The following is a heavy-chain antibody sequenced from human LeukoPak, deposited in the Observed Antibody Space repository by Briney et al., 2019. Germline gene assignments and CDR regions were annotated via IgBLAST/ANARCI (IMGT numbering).Heavy chain of an antibody. CDR1: GITVSSNY. CDR2: IYSGGST. J-gene: IGHJ6*02. D-gene: IGHD6-19*01. CDR3: ARGRTAVAGTIYYGMDV. V-gene: IGHV3-66*01. Sequence: GGSLRLSCAASGITVSSNYMSWVRQAPGKGLEWVSVIYSGGSTYYADSVKGRFTISRDNSKNTLYLQMNSLRAEDTAVYYCARGRTAVAGTIYYGMDVWGQGTTVTVSS.